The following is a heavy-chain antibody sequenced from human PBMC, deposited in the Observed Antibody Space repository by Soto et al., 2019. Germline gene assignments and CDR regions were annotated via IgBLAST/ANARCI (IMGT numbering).Heavy chain of an antibody. Sequence: EVQVLESGGGLVQPGGSLRLSCSAYGFTFNTYAMTWVRQAQGKGLEWVSTISYSGTNTYYPDSVKGRFTISRDNSKNTLYLQMNSLRAEDTAVYYCAKGGPGSAFDIWGQGTMVTVSS. V-gene: IGHV3-23*01. CDR2: ISYSGTNT. J-gene: IGHJ3*02. D-gene: IGHD1-26*01. CDR3: AKGGPGSAFDI. CDR1: GFTFNTYA.